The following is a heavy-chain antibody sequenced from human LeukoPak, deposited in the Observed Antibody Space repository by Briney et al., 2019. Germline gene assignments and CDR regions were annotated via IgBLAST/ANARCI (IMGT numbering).Heavy chain of an antibody. CDR2: IYYSGST. CDR1: GGSISSGGYY. Sequence: SETLSLTCTVSGGSISSGGYYWSWIRQHPGKDLEWIGYIYYSGSTYYNPSLKSRVTISVDTSKNQFSLKLSSVTAADTAVYYCARGFGEFLYWFDPRGQGTLVTVSS. J-gene: IGHJ5*02. V-gene: IGHV4-31*03. D-gene: IGHD3-10*01. CDR3: ARGFGEFLYWFDP.